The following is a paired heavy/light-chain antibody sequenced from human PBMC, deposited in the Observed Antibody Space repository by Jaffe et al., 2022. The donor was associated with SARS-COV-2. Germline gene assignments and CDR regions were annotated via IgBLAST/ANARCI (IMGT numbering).Light chain of an antibody. CDR1: QSVLYSSNNKNY. Sequence: DIVMTQSPDSLAVSLGERATINCKSSQSVLYSSNNKNYLAWYQQKPGQPPKLLIYWASTRESGVPDRFSGSGSGTDFTLTISSLQAEDVAVYYCQQYYSTLYTFGQGTKLEIK. CDR3: QQYYSTLYT. V-gene: IGKV4-1*01. CDR2: WAS. J-gene: IGKJ2*01.
Heavy chain of an antibody. J-gene: IGHJ4*02. D-gene: IGHD6-13*01. Sequence: EVQLVESGGGLVKPGGSLRLSCAASGFTFSSYSMNWVRQAPGKGLEWVSSISSSSSYIYYADSVKGRFTISRDNAKNSLYLQMNSLRAEDTAVYYCAREVAAAGRKQWLVRARSTPIDYWGQGTLVTVSS. V-gene: IGHV3-21*01. CDR3: AREVAAAGRKQWLVRARSTPIDY. CDR1: GFTFSSYS. CDR2: ISSSSSYI.